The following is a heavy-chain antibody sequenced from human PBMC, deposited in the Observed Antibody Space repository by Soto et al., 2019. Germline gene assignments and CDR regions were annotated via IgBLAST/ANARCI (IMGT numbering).Heavy chain of an antibody. J-gene: IGHJ3*02. V-gene: IGHV3-11*01. Sequence: GGSLRLSCAASGFTFSDFYMSWIRQAPGKGLEWLSYISSSGTTIYYADSVKGRFTISRDNARTSLYLQMNSLRAEDTAVYYCARAYGDYDLSAFDIWGQGTMVTVSS. CDR3: ARAYGDYDLSAFDI. D-gene: IGHD4-17*01. CDR2: ISSSGTTI. CDR1: GFTFSDFY.